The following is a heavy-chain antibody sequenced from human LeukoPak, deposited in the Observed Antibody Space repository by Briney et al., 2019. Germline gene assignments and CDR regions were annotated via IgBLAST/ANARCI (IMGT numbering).Heavy chain of an antibody. V-gene: IGHV3-23*01. CDR1: GFTFSSYA. J-gene: IGHJ4*02. CDR2: ISGSGGST. CDR3: AKHMITFGGVIVIGPFDY. Sequence: GSLRLSCAASGFTFSSYAMSWVRQAPGKGLEWVSAISGSGGSTYYADSVKGRFTISRDNSKNTLYLQMNSLRAEDTAVYYCAKHMITFGGVIVIGPFDYWGQGTLVTVSS. D-gene: IGHD3-16*02.